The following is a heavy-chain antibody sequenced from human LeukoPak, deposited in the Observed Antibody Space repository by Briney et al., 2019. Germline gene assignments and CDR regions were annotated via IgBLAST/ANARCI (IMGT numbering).Heavy chain of an antibody. CDR3: ARGPPPYIQLWSAYYYYGMDV. D-gene: IGHD5-18*01. V-gene: IGHV4-34*01. CDR2: INHSGST. CDR1: GGSFSGYY. J-gene: IGHJ6*02. Sequence: SETLSLTCAVYGGSFSGYYWSWIRQPPGKGLEWIGEINHSGSTNYNPSLKSRVTISVDTSKNQFSLKLSSVTAADTAVYYGARGPPPYIQLWSAYYYYGMDVWGQGTTVTVSS.